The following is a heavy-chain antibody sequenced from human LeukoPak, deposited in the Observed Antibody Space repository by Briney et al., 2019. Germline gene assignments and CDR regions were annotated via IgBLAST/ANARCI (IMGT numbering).Heavy chain of an antibody. V-gene: IGHV3-49*03. CDR1: GFAFGDYA. Sequence: PGGSLRLSCTASGFAFGDYAMSWFRQAPGKGLEWVGFIRSKAYGGTTEYAASVKGRFTISRDNSKNTLYLQMNSLRAGDTAVYYCASRPSGDYPYFDYWGQGTLVTVSS. CDR3: ASRPSGDYPYFDY. CDR2: IRSKAYGGTT. J-gene: IGHJ4*02. D-gene: IGHD4-17*01.